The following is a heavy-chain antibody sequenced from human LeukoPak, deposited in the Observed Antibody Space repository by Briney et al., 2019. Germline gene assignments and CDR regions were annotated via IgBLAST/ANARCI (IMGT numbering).Heavy chain of an antibody. Sequence: ASVKVSCKASGGTFSSYTISWVRQAPGQGLEWMGRIIPILGIENYAQKFRGRVTITADKSTRTAYMELSSLRSEDTAVYDCARELGSLPYYYDSSGPNGGYWGQGTLVTVSS. CDR3: ARELGSLPYYYDSSGPNGGY. V-gene: IGHV1-69*04. D-gene: IGHD3-22*01. CDR2: IIPILGIE. CDR1: GGTFSSYT. J-gene: IGHJ4*02.